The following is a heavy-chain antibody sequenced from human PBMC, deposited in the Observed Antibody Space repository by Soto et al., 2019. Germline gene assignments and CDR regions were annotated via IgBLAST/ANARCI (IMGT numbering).Heavy chain of an antibody. J-gene: IGHJ4*02. Sequence: EVQLVESGGGLVQPGGSLRLACVASGFSLSDHWMHWVHQVPGKGLVHVSRIRTDGGYTNYADFVEGRFTISRDNAKNTLYLQMNSLRAEDTAVYFCGRDHYGFNSIDQWGQGTLVTVSS. CDR3: GRDHYGFNSIDQ. D-gene: IGHD4-17*01. V-gene: IGHV3-74*01. CDR1: GFSLSDHW. CDR2: IRTDGGYT.